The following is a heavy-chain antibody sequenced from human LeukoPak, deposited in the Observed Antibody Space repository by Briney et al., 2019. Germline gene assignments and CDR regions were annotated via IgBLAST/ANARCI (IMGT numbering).Heavy chain of an antibody. CDR3: ARNDFGDY. CDR1: GYTFSTYG. V-gene: IGHV1-18*01. J-gene: IGHJ4*02. Sequence: GASVKVSCKASGYTFSTYGISWVRQAPGQGLEWMGWVSTYNSNTYSIQKLQGRVTMTTDTSTSTAYMELRSLTSDGTAVYYCARNDFGDYFGQGTLVTVSS. D-gene: IGHD4-17*01. CDR2: VSTYNSNT.